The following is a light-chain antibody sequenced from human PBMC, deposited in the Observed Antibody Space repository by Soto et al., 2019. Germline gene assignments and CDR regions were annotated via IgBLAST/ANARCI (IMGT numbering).Light chain of an antibody. V-gene: IGKV3-15*01. CDR2: GAS. J-gene: IGKJ1*01. Sequence: EIVMTKSPATLSVSPGERSTLSCRASPGVGSSLAWYQQNPSQPPKLLISGASTRATGITAWFRGSGSGTAVTLTIRCLQSEGFAVYCCQQYNNWPPTFGQGTKV. CDR3: QQYNNWPPT. CDR1: PGVGSS.